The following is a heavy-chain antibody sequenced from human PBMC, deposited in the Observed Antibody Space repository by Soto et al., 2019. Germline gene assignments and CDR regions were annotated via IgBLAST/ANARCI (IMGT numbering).Heavy chain of an antibody. V-gene: IGHV4-59*01. J-gene: IGHJ4*02. CDR3: ARFDYYDSSGPAGFDY. D-gene: IGHD3-22*01. CDR1: GGSISSYY. CDR2: IYYSGST. Sequence: SETLSLTCTVSGGSISSYYWSWIRQPPGKGLEWIGYIYYSGSTNYNPSLKSRVTISVDTSKNQFSLKLSSVTAADTAVYYCARFDYYDSSGPAGFDYWGQGTLVTVSS.